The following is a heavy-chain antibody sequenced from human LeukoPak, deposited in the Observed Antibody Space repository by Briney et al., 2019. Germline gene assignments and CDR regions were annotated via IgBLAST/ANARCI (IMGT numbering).Heavy chain of an antibody. CDR2: ISGSGGST. D-gene: IGHD2-15*01. V-gene: IGHV3-23*01. J-gene: IGHJ4*02. Sequence: VGSLRLSCAASGFTFSSYAMSWVRQAPGKGLEWVSAISGSGGSTYYADSVKGRFTISRDNSKNTLYLQMNSLRAEDTAVYYCAKDNIVVVVAAVFDYWGQGTLVTVSS. CDR3: AKDNIVVVVAAVFDY. CDR1: GFTFSSYA.